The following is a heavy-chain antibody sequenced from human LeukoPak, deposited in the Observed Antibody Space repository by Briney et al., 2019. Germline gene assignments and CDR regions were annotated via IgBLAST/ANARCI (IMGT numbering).Heavy chain of an antibody. Sequence: GGSLRLSCAASGFTFSNAWMSWVRQAPGKGLEWVGRIKSKTDGGTTDYAAPVKGRFTISRDDSKNTLYLQMNSLRAEDTAVYYCAKDFGELLYGDSFDIWGQGTMVTVSS. CDR2: IKSKTDGGTT. D-gene: IGHD3-10*01. CDR3: AKDFGELLYGDSFDI. CDR1: GFTFSNAW. V-gene: IGHV3-15*01. J-gene: IGHJ3*02.